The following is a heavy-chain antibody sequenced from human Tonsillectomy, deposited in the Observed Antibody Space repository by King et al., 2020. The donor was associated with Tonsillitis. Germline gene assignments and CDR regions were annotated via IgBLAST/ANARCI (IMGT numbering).Heavy chain of an antibody. CDR3: AKDPSRHTTLTTGGGYFDF. V-gene: IGHV3-30*18. CDR1: GFTFRSYG. J-gene: IGHJ4*02. CDR2: ISYDANNK. Sequence: VQLVESGGGVVQPGRSLRLSCAASGFTFRSYGMHWVRQAPGRGLEWVALISYDANNKYYADSVKGRVTISRDNSKNTLYLQMNSLRSEDTAVYYCAKDPSRHTTLTTGGGYFDFWGQGSRVTVSS. D-gene: IGHD4-17*01.